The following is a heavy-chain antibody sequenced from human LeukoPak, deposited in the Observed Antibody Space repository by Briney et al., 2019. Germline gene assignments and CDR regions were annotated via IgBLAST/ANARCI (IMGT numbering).Heavy chain of an antibody. V-gene: IGHV1-58*02. CDR1: GFTFTSSA. D-gene: IGHD2-8*01. CDR2: IFVGSGDT. Sequence: AASVKVSCKASGFTFTSSAMQWVRQARGQRLEWIGWIFVGSGDTNYAQKFQERVTITRDMSTSTAYMELSSLRSEDTAVYYCAADLVDCTNGVCYSFDYWGQGTLVTVSS. CDR3: AADLVDCTNGVCYSFDY. J-gene: IGHJ4*02.